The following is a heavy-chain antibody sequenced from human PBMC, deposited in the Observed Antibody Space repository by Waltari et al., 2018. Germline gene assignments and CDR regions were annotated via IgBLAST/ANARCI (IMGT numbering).Heavy chain of an antibody. D-gene: IGHD5-18*01. CDR2: ISSSSSTI. Sequence: EVQLVESGGGLVQPGGSLRLSCAASGVSLSSYSMNWVRQAPGRGLEWVSYISSSSSTIYYADSVKGRFTISRDNAKNSLYLQMNSLRAEDTAVYYCASYPRGYSYGPLDYWGQGTLVTVSS. CDR3: ASYPRGYSYGPLDY. CDR1: GVSLSSYS. V-gene: IGHV3-48*04. J-gene: IGHJ4*02.